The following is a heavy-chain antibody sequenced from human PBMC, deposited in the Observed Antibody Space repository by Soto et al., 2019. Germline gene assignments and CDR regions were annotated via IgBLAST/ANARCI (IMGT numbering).Heavy chain of an antibody. CDR2: ISWNSGSI. Sequence: ESGGGLVQPGRSLRLSCAASGFTFDDYAMHWVRQTPGKGLEWVSGISWNSGSIGYADSVKGRFTISRDNAKNSLYLQMNSLRPEDTALYYCAKAVAGYYYGMDVWGQGTTVTVSS. V-gene: IGHV3-9*01. CDR3: AKAVAGYYYGMDV. CDR1: GFTFDDYA. J-gene: IGHJ6*02.